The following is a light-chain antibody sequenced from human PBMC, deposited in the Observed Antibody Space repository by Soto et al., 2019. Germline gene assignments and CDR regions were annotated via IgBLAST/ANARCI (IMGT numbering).Light chain of an antibody. CDR2: GAS. Sequence: EIVLTQSPGTLSLSPGERATLSCRASQSVSSSYLSWYQQKPGQAPRLLIYGASSRATGIPDRFSGSGSGTDFALTISGLEPEDLAVYYCQQYGTSRTFGQGTKVDIK. CDR3: QQYGTSRT. CDR1: QSVSSSY. J-gene: IGKJ1*01. V-gene: IGKV3-20*01.